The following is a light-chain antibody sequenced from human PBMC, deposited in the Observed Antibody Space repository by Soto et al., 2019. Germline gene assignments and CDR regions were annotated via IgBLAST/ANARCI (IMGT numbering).Light chain of an antibody. J-gene: IGKJ1*01. CDR1: QTISSW. CDR3: QHYKSYSEA. CDR2: KSS. V-gene: IGKV1-5*03. Sequence: DIQMTQAPSTLSGSVGDRVTMTCRASQTISSWLAWYQQKPGKAPKLLIYKSSTLKSGVPSRFSGSGAGTEFTLTLSSLQPDDFATYYCQHYKSYSEAVGQGAKVELK.